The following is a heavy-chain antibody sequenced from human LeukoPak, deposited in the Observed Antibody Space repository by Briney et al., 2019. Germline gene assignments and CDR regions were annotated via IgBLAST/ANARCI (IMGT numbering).Heavy chain of an antibody. Sequence: SETLSLTCTVSGGSISSGGYYWSWIRQHPGKGLEWIGYIYYSGSTYYNPSLKSRVTISVDTSKNQFSLKLSSVTAADTAVYYCARRGASSSEEYWGQGTLDIVSS. J-gene: IGHJ4*02. V-gene: IGHV4-31*03. CDR1: GGSISSGGYY. CDR3: ARRGASSSEEY. CDR2: IYYSGST. D-gene: IGHD6-6*01.